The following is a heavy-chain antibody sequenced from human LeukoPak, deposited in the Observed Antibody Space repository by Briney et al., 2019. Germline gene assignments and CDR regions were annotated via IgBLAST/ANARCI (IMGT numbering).Heavy chain of an antibody. D-gene: IGHD3-10*02. Sequence: PGGSLRLSCAASGLKFSSYSMKWVRQAPGKGLEWVSFISSSSRYIYYADSLKGRFTISRDNAKNSLYLQMNSLRAEDTAVYYCARGTMFPNYFDYWGQGTLVTVSS. CDR3: ARGTMFPNYFDY. CDR2: ISSSSRYI. J-gene: IGHJ4*02. V-gene: IGHV3-21*01. CDR1: GLKFSSYS.